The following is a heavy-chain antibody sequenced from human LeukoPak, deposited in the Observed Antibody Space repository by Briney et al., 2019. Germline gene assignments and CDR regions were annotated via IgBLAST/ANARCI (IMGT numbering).Heavy chain of an antibody. CDR1: GFTFSSYA. V-gene: IGHV3-7*04. J-gene: IGHJ4*02. CDR3: TRVGYIAEGIDY. CDR2: IKQDGSKK. Sequence: GGSLRLSCAVSGFTFSSYAMTWVRQAPGKGLEWVANIKQDGSKKSYVDSVKGRFTISRDNAKNSLYLQMNSLRAEDTAIYYCTRVGYIAEGIDYWGKGPLVTVSS. D-gene: IGHD5-24*01.